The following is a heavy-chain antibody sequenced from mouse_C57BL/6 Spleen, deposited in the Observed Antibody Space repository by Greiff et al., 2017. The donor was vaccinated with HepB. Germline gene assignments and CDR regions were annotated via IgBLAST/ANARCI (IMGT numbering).Heavy chain of an antibody. CDR2: IRNKANGYTT. V-gene: IGHV7-3*01. CDR1: GFTFTDYY. J-gene: IGHJ2*01. D-gene: IGHD3-1*01. Sequence: EVQLVESGGGLVQPGGSLSLSCAASGFTFTDYYMSWVRQPPGKALEWLGFIRNKANGYTTEYSASVKGRFTISRDNSQSILYLQMNALRAEDSATYDCARYISRLGGFDYWGQGTTLTVSS. CDR3: ARYISRLGGFDY.